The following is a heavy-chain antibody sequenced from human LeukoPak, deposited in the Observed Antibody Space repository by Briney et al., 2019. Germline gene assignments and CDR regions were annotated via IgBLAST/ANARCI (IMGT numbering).Heavy chain of an antibody. V-gene: IGHV4-61*02. CDR1: GGSISSGSSY. D-gene: IGHD5-24*01. CDR2: IYTSGST. J-gene: IGHJ4*02. CDR3: ARSRRDGYNYEFEY. Sequence: PSQTLSLTCTVSGGSISSGSSYWSWIRQPAGKGLEWIGRIYTSGSTNYNPSLKSRVTISVDTSKNQFSLRLSSVTAADTAVYYCARSRRDGYNYEFEYWGQGTLVTVPS.